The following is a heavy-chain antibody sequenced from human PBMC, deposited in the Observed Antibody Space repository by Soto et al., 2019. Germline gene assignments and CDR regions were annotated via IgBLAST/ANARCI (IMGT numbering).Heavy chain of an antibody. V-gene: IGHV2-5*02. D-gene: IGHD3-9*01. J-gene: IGHJ4*02. CDR1: GFSLSTSGVG. Sequence: QITLKESGPTLVKPTQTLTLTCTFSGFSLSTSGVGVGWIRQPPGKALEWLALIYWDDDKRYSPSLKSRLTITKDTSKNQVVLTMTNMDPVDTATYYCAHRQDYDILTGPFDYWVQGTLVTVSS. CDR3: AHRQDYDILTGPFDY. CDR2: IYWDDDK.